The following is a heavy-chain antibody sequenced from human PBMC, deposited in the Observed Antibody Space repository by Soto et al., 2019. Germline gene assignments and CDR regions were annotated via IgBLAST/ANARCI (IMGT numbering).Heavy chain of an antibody. J-gene: IGHJ5*02. D-gene: IGHD4-17*01. Sequence: QVQLVESGGGVVQPGRSLRLSCAASGFTFSSYGMHWVRQAPGKGLEWVAVISYDGSNKYYADSVKGRFTISRDNSKNTLYLQMNSLRAEDTAVYYCAKDKRGLPFDPWGQGTLVTVSS. CDR2: ISYDGSNK. CDR3: AKDKRGLPFDP. CDR1: GFTFSSYG. V-gene: IGHV3-30*18.